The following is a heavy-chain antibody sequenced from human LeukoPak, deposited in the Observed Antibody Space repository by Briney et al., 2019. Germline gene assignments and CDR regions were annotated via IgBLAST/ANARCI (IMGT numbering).Heavy chain of an antibody. V-gene: IGHV3-33*01. CDR3: ARGQAMDF. CDR1: GFTFSSYG. J-gene: IGHJ4*02. CDR2: IWYDGSNK. Sequence: GRSLRLSCAASGFTFSSYGMHWVRQAPGKGLEWVAVIWYDGSNKYYADSVKGRFTISRDNSKNTLYLQMNSLRIDDSATYYCARGQAMDFWGQGTLVTVSS.